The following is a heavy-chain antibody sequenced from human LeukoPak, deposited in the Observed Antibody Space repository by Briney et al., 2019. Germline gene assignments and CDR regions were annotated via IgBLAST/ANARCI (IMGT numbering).Heavy chain of an antibody. V-gene: IGHV3-30*02. CDR2: IRYDGSNK. Sequence: PGGSLRLSCAASGFTFSSYGMHWVRQAPGKGLEWVAFIRYDGSNKYYVGSVKGRFTISRDNSKNTLCLQMNSLRAEDMAVYYCVKRWTGTTIGQQDYWGQGTLVTVSS. D-gene: IGHD1-1*01. CDR3: VKRWTGTTIGQQDY. J-gene: IGHJ4*02. CDR1: GFTFSSYG.